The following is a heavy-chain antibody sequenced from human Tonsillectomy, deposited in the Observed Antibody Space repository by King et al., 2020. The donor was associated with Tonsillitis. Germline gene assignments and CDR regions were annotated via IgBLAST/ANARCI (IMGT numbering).Heavy chain of an antibody. CDR2: IKQDGSEK. Sequence: QLVQSGGGLVQPGGSLRLSCAASGFTFSSYWMTWVRQAPGKGLEWVANIKQDGSEKYYVDSVKGRFTISRDNAKNSLYLQMNSLRAEDTAVYYCARDPTYYYDSSGYYCSHFDYWGQGTLVTVSS. J-gene: IGHJ4*02. V-gene: IGHV3-7*04. CDR3: ARDPTYYYDSSGYYCSHFDY. D-gene: IGHD3-22*01. CDR1: GFTFSSYW.